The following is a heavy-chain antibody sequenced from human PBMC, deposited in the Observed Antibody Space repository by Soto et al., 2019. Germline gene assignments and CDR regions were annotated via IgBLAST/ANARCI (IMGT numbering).Heavy chain of an antibody. V-gene: IGHV4-39*01. J-gene: IGHJ6*04. D-gene: IGHD3-3*01. CDR3: ARQYYDFWSEYYFYGIDV. CDR2: IYYSGST. Sequence: PSETLSLTSTVSGGSISSSSYYWGWIRQPPGNGLEWIGSIYYSGSTYYNPSLKSRVTISVDTSKNQFSLKLSSVTAADTAVYYCARQYYDFWSEYYFYGIDVWGAVTTLTVHS. CDR1: GGSISSSSYY.